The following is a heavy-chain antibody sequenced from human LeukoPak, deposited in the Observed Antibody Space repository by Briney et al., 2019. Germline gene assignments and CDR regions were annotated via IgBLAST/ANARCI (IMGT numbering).Heavy chain of an antibody. CDR1: GFSVGTKY. J-gene: IGHJ4*02. CDR3: ARDPAVTGDLYYFDY. Sequence: GGSLRLSCVASGFSVGTKYMSWVRQAPGKGLEWVSVIYGGDSTYYADSVKGRFTISRDTSKNTVYPQMNSLSAEDTAVYFCARDPAVTGDLYYFDYWGQGILVTVSS. D-gene: IGHD6-19*01. CDR2: IYGGDST. V-gene: IGHV3-53*01.